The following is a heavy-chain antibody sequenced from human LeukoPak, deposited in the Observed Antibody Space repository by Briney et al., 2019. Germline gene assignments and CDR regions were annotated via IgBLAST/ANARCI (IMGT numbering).Heavy chain of an antibody. V-gene: IGHV4-39*07. CDR1: GGSISSSSYY. D-gene: IGHD3-3*01. CDR2: INHSGST. Sequence: SETLSLTCTVSGGSISSSSYYWSWIRQPPGKGLEWIGEINHSGSTNYNPSLKSRVTISVDASKNQFSLKLSSVTAADTAVYYCASITRRGSGSFYYYGMDVWGQGTTVTVSS. CDR3: ASITRRGSGSFYYYGMDV. J-gene: IGHJ6*02.